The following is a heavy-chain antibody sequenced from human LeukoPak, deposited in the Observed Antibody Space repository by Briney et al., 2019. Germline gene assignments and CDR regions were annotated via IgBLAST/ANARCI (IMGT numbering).Heavy chain of an antibody. CDR2: IYSGGST. CDR1: GFTVSSNY. CDR3: AKDRGYSLFLPFDY. J-gene: IGHJ4*02. Sequence: GGSLRLSCAASGFTVSSNYMSWVRQAPGKGVEWVSVIYSGGSTSYAPSVNGRFPISRDNSKTTLYLQMNSLRAEDTPVYYCAKDRGYSLFLPFDYWGQGTLVTVSS. V-gene: IGHV3-53*01. D-gene: IGHD2-15*01.